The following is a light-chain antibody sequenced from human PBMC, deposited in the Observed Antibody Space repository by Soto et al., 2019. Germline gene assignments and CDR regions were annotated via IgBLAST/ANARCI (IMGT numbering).Light chain of an antibody. Sequence: EIVMTQSPATLSVSPGERATLSCRASQSVSSNLAWYQQKPGQAPRLLIYDASNRATGIPVRFSGSGSGTDFTLTISSLEPEDFAVYYCQQHSNWPLTFGGGTKVDIK. CDR1: QSVSSN. CDR3: QQHSNWPLT. V-gene: IGKV3-11*01. J-gene: IGKJ4*01. CDR2: DAS.